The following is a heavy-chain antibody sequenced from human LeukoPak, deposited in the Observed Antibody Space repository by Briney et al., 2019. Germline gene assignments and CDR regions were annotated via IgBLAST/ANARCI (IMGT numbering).Heavy chain of an antibody. CDR2: IHPSGGNT. CDR1: GYTFTSNY. V-gene: IGHV1-46*01. CDR3: ARDCSSTRCQGPVFDN. D-gene: IGHD2-2*01. Sequence: ASVKVSFKSSGYTFTSNYMHWVRQAPGQGLEWMGIIHPSGGNTNYAQKFQGRVAMTRDTSTSTVYMELSSLRSEDTAIYYCARDCSSTRCQGPVFDNWGQGTLDTVSS. J-gene: IGHJ4*02.